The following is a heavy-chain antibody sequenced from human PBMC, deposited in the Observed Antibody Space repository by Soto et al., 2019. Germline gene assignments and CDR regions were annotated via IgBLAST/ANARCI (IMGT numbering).Heavy chain of an antibody. D-gene: IGHD3-16*02. Sequence: PGGSLRLSCAASGFKFSDYWMSWVRQAPGKWLEWVGNIKHDTSEAHYADSVKGRFTITRDNIKNFLFLQMNGLRSDDTASYYFARDGRLFSGPYRPSRFDYWGLVXLVTV. V-gene: IGHV3-7*03. CDR2: IKHDTSEA. CDR3: ARDGRLFSGPYRPSRFDY. CDR1: GFKFSDYW. J-gene: IGHJ4*02.